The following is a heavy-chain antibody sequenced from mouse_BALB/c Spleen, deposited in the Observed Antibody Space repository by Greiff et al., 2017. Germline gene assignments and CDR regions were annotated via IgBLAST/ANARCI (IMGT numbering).Heavy chain of an antibody. CDR1: GDSITSGY. D-gene: IGHD1-1*01. CDR3: ARITTVVATPMDY. CDR2: ISYSGST. V-gene: IGHV3-8*02. J-gene: IGHJ4*01. Sequence: EVQLVESGPSLVKPSQTLSLTCSVTGDSITSGYWNWIRKFPGNKLEYMGYISYSGSTYYNPSLKSRISITRDTSKNQYYLQLNSVTTEDTATYYCARITTVVATPMDYWGQGTSVTVSS.